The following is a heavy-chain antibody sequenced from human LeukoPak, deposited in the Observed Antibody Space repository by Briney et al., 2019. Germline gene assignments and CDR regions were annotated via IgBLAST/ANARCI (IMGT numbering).Heavy chain of an antibody. CDR3: ARGITTSWFDP. J-gene: IGHJ5*02. CDR2: IYSGGST. D-gene: IGHD4-17*01. CDR1: GFTVSSNY. Sequence: GGSLRLSCAASGFTVSSNYMNWVRQAPGKGLEWVSVIYSGGSTYYADSVKGRFTISRDNSKNTLYLQMNSVIAEDTAVYYWARGITTSWFDPWGQGTLVTVSS. V-gene: IGHV3-66*01.